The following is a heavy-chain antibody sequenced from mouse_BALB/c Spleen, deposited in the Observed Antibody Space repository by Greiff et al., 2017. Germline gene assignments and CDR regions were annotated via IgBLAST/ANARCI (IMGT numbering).Heavy chain of an antibody. CDR1: GFNIKDYY. CDR3: NYVYYKFAY. CDR2: IDPENGDT. Sequence: VQLQQSGAELVRSGASVKLSCTASGFNIKDYYMHWVKQRPEQGLEWIGWIDPENGDTEYAPKFQGKATMTADTSSNTAYLQLSSLTSEDTAVYYCNYVYYKFAYWGQGTLVTVSA. D-gene: IGHD2-1*01. J-gene: IGHJ3*01. V-gene: IGHV14-4*02.